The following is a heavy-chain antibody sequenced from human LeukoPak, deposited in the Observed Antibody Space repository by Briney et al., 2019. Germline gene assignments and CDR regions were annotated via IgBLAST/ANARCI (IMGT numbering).Heavy chain of an antibody. J-gene: IGHJ4*02. CDR3: ATGYGDFRVEGRYFYS. D-gene: IGHD4-17*01. V-gene: IGHV4-59*01. CDR1: GGSISSYY. Sequence: SETLSLTCTVSGGSISSYYWSWIRQPPGKGLEWIGYIYYSGSTNYNPSLKSRVTISVDTSKKHFFLKLNSVTAADTAVYYCATGYGDFRVEGRYFYSWGQGTLVTVSS. CDR2: IYYSGST.